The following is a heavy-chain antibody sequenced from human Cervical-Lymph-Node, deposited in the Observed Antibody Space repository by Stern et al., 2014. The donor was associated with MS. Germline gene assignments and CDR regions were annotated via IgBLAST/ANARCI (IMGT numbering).Heavy chain of an antibody. J-gene: IGHJ3*02. Sequence: VQLVQSGGGLVQPGGSLRLSCEASGFTFRSHWMTWVRQAPGKGLEWVANIKQDGSEKYYVDSVKGRFTISRDNAENSLYLQMNSLRAEDTAVYYCAREAIYCSGGSCSDDASDIWGQGTMVTVSS. CDR3: AREAIYCSGGSCSDDASDI. V-gene: IGHV3-7*01. CDR2: IKQDGSEK. CDR1: GFTFRSHW. D-gene: IGHD2-15*01.